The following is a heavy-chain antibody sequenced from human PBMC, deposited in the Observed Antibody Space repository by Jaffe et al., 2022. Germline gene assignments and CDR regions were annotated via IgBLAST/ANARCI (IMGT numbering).Heavy chain of an antibody. J-gene: IGHJ3*02. CDR2: ISGSGGST. D-gene: IGHD4-17*01. CDR1: GFTFSSYA. V-gene: IGHV3-23*01. CDR3: AKDQEATVTSEDAFDI. Sequence: EVQLLESGGGLVQPGGSLRLSCAASGFTFSSYAMSWVRQAPGKGLEWVSAISGSGGSTYYADSVKGRFTISRDNSKNTLYLQMNSLRAEDTAVYYCAKDQEATVTSEDAFDIWGQGTMVTVSS.